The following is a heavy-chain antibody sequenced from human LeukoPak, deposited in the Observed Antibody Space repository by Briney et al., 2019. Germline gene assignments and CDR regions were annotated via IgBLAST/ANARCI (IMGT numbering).Heavy chain of an antibody. D-gene: IGHD3-22*01. CDR3: ARDRDYYDSSGMEDDAFDI. J-gene: IGHJ3*02. CDR2: FYTSGTT. Sequence: SQTLSLTCTVSGGCLSSGSYYWSWIRQPAGKGLEWIGRFYTSGTTTYNASLKSRATISVDTSKNQFSLTLSSVTAADTAVYYCARDRDYYDSSGMEDDAFDIWGQGTMVTVSS. CDR1: GGCLSSGSYY. V-gene: IGHV4-61*02.